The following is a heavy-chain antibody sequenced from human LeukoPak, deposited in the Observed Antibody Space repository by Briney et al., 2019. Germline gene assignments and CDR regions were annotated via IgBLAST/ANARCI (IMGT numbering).Heavy chain of an antibody. Sequence: PSETLSLTCTVSGGSISSYYWSWIRQPPGKGLEWIGYIYYSGSTNYNPSLKSRVTISVDTSKNQFFLKLSSVTAADTAVYYCARNNAVADAFDIWGQGTMVTVSS. J-gene: IGHJ3*02. V-gene: IGHV4-59*01. CDR2: IYYSGST. CDR3: ARNNAVADAFDI. D-gene: IGHD6-19*01. CDR1: GGSISSYY.